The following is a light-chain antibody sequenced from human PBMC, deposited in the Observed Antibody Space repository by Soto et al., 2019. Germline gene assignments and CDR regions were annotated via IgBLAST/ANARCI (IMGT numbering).Light chain of an antibody. V-gene: IGKV3-20*01. Sequence: EIVLTQSPGTLSLSPGERATLSCRASQSVSSSFLAWYQQKPGQAPRLLIYGASSRATGIPDRFSGSGSGTVFTLTISRLEPEDFAVFYWQQYDSSPWTFGQGTKVEIK. CDR1: QSVSSSF. CDR2: GAS. J-gene: IGKJ1*01. CDR3: QQYDSSPWT.